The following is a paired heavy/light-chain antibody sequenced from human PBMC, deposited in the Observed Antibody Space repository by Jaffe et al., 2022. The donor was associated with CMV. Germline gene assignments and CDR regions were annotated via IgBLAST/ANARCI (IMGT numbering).Heavy chain of an antibody. CDR1: GFTFSNAW. Sequence: EVQLVESGGGLVKPGGSLRLSCAASGFTFSNAWMSWVRQAPGKGLEWVGRIKSKTDGGTTDYAAPVKGRFTISRDDSKNTLYLQMNSLKTEDTAVYYCTTDRDPKSYVWGSYRYTQKEDYWGQGTLVTVSS. V-gene: IGHV3-15*01. CDR2: IKSKTDGGTT. D-gene: IGHD3-16*02. CDR3: TTDRDPKSYVWGSYRYTQKEDY. J-gene: IGHJ4*02.
Light chain of an antibody. J-gene: IGKJ1*01. V-gene: IGKV1-5*03. CDR1: QSISSW. Sequence: DIQMTQSPSTLSASVGDRVTITCRASQSISSWLAWYQQKPGKAPKLLIYKASSLESGVPSRFSGSGSGTEFTLTISSLQPDDFATYYCQQYNSYSETFGQGTKVEIK. CDR2: KAS. CDR3: QQYNSYSET.